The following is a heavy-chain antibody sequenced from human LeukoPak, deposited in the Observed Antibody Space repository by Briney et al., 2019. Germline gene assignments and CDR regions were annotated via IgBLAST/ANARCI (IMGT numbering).Heavy chain of an antibody. V-gene: IGHV3-7*01. J-gene: IGHJ4*02. CDR2: TKQDDSEK. CDR1: GFSFRSYW. Sequence: GGSLRLSCVDSGFSFRSYWMSWVRQAPGKGLEWVANTKQDDSEKYYVDSVKGRFSISKDNAKNSLYLQMNSLRVEDTAVYYCARGFDSRFFNDWGQGTLVTVSS. D-gene: IGHD3-22*01. CDR3: ARGFDSRFFND.